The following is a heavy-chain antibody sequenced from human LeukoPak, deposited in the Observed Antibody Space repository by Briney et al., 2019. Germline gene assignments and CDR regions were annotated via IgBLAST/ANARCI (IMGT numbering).Heavy chain of an antibody. J-gene: IGHJ6*03. V-gene: IGHV4-59*01. Sequence: PSETLSLTCTVSGGSISSYCWSWIRQPPGKGLEWIGYIYYSGSTNYNPSLKSRVTISVDTSKNQFSLKLSSVTAADTAVYYCARDQYYYDSSGYYPYYYYYMDVWGKGTTVTVSS. CDR2: IYYSGST. CDR3: ARDQYYYDSSGYYPYYYYYMDV. CDR1: GGSISSYC. D-gene: IGHD3-22*01.